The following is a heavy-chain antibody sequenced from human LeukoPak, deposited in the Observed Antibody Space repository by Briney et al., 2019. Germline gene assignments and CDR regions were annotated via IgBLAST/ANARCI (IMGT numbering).Heavy chain of an antibody. CDR2: INHSGST. D-gene: IGHD3-16*01. Sequence: SETLSLTCAVYGGSFSGYYWSWIRQPPGKGLEWIGEINHSGSTNYNPSLKSRVTISVDTSKNHLYLKLSSVTDVDMAGYYGARGALDVITSFDYWGKGTLVNVYS. V-gene: IGHV4-34*01. CDR1: GGSFSGYY. CDR3: ARGALDVITSFDY. J-gene: IGHJ4*02.